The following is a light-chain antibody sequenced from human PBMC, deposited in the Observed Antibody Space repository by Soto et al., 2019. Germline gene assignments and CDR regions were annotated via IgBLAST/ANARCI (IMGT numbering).Light chain of an antibody. J-gene: IGKJ1*01. V-gene: IGKV3-20*01. Sequence: EIVLTQSPGTLSLSPGERATLSFRASQSVRSNFLAWYQQKPGQAPRLLIYGASNRATGIPDRFSGSGSGTDFTLTITRLEPEDFAMYYSQRYDSFRTFGQGTKVDIK. CDR1: QSVRSNF. CDR2: GAS. CDR3: QRYDSFRT.